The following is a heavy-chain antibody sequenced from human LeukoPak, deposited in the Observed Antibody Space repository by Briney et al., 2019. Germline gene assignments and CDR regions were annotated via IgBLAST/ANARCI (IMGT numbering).Heavy chain of an antibody. D-gene: IGHD3-3*01. CDR2: ISSSGGNP. CDR1: GFTFSSYE. CDR3: AKCARTPEGGSGWCNWFDT. J-gene: IGHJ5*02. V-gene: IGHV3-23*01. Sequence: GGSLRLSCAASGFTFSSYEMNWVRQAPGKGLEWVSYISSSGGNPNYADSVKGRFTISRDNSRNTLFLQMNSLRAEDAALYSCAKCARTPEGGSGWCNWFDTWGQGTQVTVSS.